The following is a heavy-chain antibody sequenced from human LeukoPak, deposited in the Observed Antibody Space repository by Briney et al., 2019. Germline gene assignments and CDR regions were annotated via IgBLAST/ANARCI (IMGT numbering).Heavy chain of an antibody. CDR1: GFTVSSNY. D-gene: IGHD1-26*01. CDR3: ARDSGSYSNGPDLYYFDY. J-gene: IGHJ4*02. CDR2: IYSGGST. Sequence: GGSLRLSCAASGFTVSSNYMSWVRQAPGKGLEWVSVIYSGGSTYYADSVKGRFTISRDNSKNTLYLQMNSLRAEDTAVYYCARDSGSYSNGPDLYYFDYWGQGTLVTVSS. V-gene: IGHV3-66*01.